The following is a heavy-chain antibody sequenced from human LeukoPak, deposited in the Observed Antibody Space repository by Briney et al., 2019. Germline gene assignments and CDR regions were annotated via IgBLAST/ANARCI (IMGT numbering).Heavy chain of an antibody. Sequence: ASVKVSCKTSEYTFTDYYMHWVRQAPGERLEWMGWINPNSGGTNFAQKFQGRVAMTRDTSISTAYLELDSLRSDDTAVYFCARARWQLVPYFDSWGQGTLVTVSS. J-gene: IGHJ4*02. CDR1: EYTFTDYY. V-gene: IGHV1-2*02. CDR3: ARARWQLVPYFDS. D-gene: IGHD6-6*01. CDR2: INPNSGGT.